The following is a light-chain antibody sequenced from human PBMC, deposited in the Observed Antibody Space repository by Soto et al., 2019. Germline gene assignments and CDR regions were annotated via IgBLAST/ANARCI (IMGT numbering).Light chain of an antibody. CDR1: SSDVGGYNY. V-gene: IGLV2-14*01. J-gene: IGLJ2*01. CDR2: EVS. CDR3: SSYTSSSTLI. Sequence: QSALTQPASVSGSPGQSITISCRGTSSDVGGYNYVSWYQQHPGKAPKLMMYEVSNRPSGVSNRFSGSKSDNTASLTISGLQAEDEADYYCSSYTSSSTLIFGGGTKLTVL.